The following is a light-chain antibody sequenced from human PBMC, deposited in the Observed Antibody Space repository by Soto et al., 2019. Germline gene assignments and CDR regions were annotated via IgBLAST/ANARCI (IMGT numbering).Light chain of an antibody. CDR2: VES. V-gene: IGKV3-20*01. Sequence: EIVLTQSPGTLSLSPGERATLSCRASQSVNSAYVAWYQQKPGQATRVLFYVESTRATAFPHSFRGSGFGTDFILTFRRWGPEDSAMYYCQLYGSPPTGAFGQGPKV. CDR3: QLYGSPPTGA. CDR1: QSVNSAY. J-gene: IGKJ1*01.